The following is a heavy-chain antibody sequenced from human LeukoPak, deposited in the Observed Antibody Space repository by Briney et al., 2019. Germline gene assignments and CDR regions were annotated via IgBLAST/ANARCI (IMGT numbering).Heavy chain of an antibody. V-gene: IGHV4-59*01. CDR1: GGSISSYY. CDR2: IYYSGST. D-gene: IGHD3-10*01. J-gene: IGHJ4*02. Sequence: SETLSLTCTVSGGSISSYYWSWIRQPPGKGLEWIGYIYYSGSTNYNPSLKSRVTISVDTSKNQFSLKLSSVTAADTAVYYCARSPYGSGIFYFDYWGQGTLVTVSS. CDR3: ARSPYGSGIFYFDY.